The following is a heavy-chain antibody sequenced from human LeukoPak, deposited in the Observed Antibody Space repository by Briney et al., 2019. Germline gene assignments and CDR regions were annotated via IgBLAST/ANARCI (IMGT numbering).Heavy chain of an antibody. CDR3: ARFFSSGGEGNWFDP. CDR1: GGSMSGGGYC. CDR2: IYTSGST. V-gene: IGHV4-61*02. J-gene: IGHJ5*02. Sequence: SETLSLTCSVSGGSMSGGGYCWSWIRQPAGKGLEWIGRIYTSGSTSYNPSLKSRVIISVDTSKNEFSLKLNSVTAADTAVYYCARFFSSGGEGNWFDPWGQGTLVTVSS. D-gene: IGHD2-21*01.